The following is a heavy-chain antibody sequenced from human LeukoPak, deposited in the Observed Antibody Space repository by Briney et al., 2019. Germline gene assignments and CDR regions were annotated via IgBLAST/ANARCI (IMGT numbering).Heavy chain of an antibody. D-gene: IGHD6-19*01. V-gene: IGHV3-30*02. J-gene: IGHJ4*02. CDR3: AKDRGPPRRYSSGWYDGSFDY. Sequence: PGGSLRLSCAASGFTFSTYGMHWVRGAPGKGLEWVAFIRYDGSNEYYADSVKGRFTISRDNSKNTLYLQMNSLRAEDTAVYYCAKDRGPPRRYSSGWYDGSFDYWGQGTLVTVSS. CDR2: IRYDGSNE. CDR1: GFTFSTYG.